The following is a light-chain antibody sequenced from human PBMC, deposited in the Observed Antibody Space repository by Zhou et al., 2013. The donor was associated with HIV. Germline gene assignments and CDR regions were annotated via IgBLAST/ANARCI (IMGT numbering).Light chain of an antibody. V-gene: IGKV1-8*01. CDR3: QQYNTYLLT. Sequence: AIRMTQSPSSFSASTGDRVTITCRASQGISSYLAWYQQNPGKVPKLLIYSASTSAWWVPSRFSGSGSGTEFTLTISSLQPDDFATYYCQQYNTYLLTFGGGTKVEIK. CDR1: QGISSY. J-gene: IGKJ4*01. CDR2: SAS.